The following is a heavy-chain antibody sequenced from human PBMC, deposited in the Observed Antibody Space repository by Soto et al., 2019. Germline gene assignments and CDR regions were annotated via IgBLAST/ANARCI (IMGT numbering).Heavy chain of an antibody. CDR1: GGSFSGYY. Sequence: SETLSLTCAVYGGSFSGYYWSWIRQPPGKGLEWIGEINHSGSTNYNPSLKSRVTISVETSKNQFSLKLSSVTVADTAVYYCARVEKYCTNGVCYRGGMDVWGQGTTVTVSS. D-gene: IGHD2-8*01. V-gene: IGHV4-34*01. J-gene: IGHJ6*02. CDR2: INHSGST. CDR3: ARVEKYCTNGVCYRGGMDV.